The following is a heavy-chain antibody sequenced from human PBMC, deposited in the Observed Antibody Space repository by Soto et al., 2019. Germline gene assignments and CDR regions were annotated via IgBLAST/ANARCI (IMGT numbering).Heavy chain of an antibody. Sequence: GSLRLSCAASGFTFSSYSMNWVRQAPGKGLEWVSYISSSSSTIYYADSVKGRFTISRDNAKNSLYLQMNSLRAEDTAVYYCARDTYGDYDAFDIWGQGTMVTVSS. CDR3: ARDTYGDYDAFDI. CDR2: ISSSSSTI. J-gene: IGHJ3*02. CDR1: GFTFSSYS. V-gene: IGHV3-48*01. D-gene: IGHD4-17*01.